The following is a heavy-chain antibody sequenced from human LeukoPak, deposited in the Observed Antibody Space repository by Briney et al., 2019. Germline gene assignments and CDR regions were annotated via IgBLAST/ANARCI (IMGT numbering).Heavy chain of an antibody. Sequence: ASVKVSCKASGYTSTDYYMHWVRQAPGQGLEWLGWINPNSGGTNYAQKFQGRVTMTSDTSISTAYMELSRVRSDDTAVYYCGRALVITPLPWFDYSGQGTLVTVSS. V-gene: IGHV1-2*02. CDR3: GRALVITPLPWFDY. CDR2: INPNSGGT. J-gene: IGHJ4*02. CDR1: GYTSTDYY. D-gene: IGHD2/OR15-2a*01.